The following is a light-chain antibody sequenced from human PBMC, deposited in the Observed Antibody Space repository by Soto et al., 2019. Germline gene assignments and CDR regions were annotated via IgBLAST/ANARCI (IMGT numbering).Light chain of an antibody. V-gene: IGLV1-40*01. CDR1: SSNLGAGYD. CDR3: QSYDSSLSVVV. CDR2: GNS. J-gene: IGLJ2*01. Sequence: QSVLTQPPSVSGAPGQRVTISCSGSSSNLGAGYDAHWYQQFPETAPKLLIYGNSNRPSGVPDRFSGSKSGTSASLAITGLQAEDEADYYCQSYDSSLSVVVFGGGTKVTVL.